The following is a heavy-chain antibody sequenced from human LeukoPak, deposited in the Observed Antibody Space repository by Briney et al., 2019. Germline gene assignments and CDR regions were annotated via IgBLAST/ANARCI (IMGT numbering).Heavy chain of an antibody. V-gene: IGHV1-3*01. CDR3: ARDSLRYGDYDY. CDR2: INAGNGNT. D-gene: IGHD4-17*01. J-gene: IGHJ4*02. Sequence: APVKVSCKASGYTFTSYAMHWVRQAPGQRLEWMGWINAGNGNTKYSQKFQGRVTITRDTSASTAYMELTSLKSEDTAVYYCARDSLRYGDYDYWGQGTLVTVSS. CDR1: GYTFTSYA.